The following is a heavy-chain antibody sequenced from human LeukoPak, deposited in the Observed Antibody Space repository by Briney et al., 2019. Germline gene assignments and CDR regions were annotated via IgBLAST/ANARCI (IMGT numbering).Heavy chain of an antibody. J-gene: IGHJ4*02. D-gene: IGHD6-19*01. CDR3: ARDVRSQGAVAGFDY. Sequence: SGTPSLTCAVSGGSINSSNWWGCVRRPPQEGLEWVEGIYHSGRTNYNPSLKSRVTISVDKSKNQFSLKLSSVTAADTAVYYCARDVRSQGAVAGFDYWGQGTLVTVSS. CDR1: GGSINSSNW. V-gene: IGHV4-4*02. CDR2: IYHSGRT.